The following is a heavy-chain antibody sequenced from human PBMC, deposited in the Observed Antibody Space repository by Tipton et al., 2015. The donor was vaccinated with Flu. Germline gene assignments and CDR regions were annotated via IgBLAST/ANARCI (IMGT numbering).Heavy chain of an antibody. J-gene: IGHJ5*02. V-gene: IGHV4-34*01. Sequence: TLSLTCAVYGGSLSGYYWSWIRQSPGKGLEWIGEINHSGSTNYNPSLKSRLTISLDMSKNQFSLNLYSVSAADAAVYYCARHTRIAIGGLNWFDPWSQGTLVTVSS. CDR3: ARHTRIAIGGLNWFDP. CDR1: GGSLSGYY. CDR2: INHSGST. D-gene: IGHD2/OR15-2a*01.